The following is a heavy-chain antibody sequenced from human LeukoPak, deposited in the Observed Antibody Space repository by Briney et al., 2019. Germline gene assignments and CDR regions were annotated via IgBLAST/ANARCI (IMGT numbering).Heavy chain of an antibody. CDR1: GDSVSSGTYY. Sequence: SETLSLTCTVSGDSVSSGTYYWSWIRQPPGKGLEWIGFIYYGGSTNYTPSLKSRVTISVDTSKNQVSLNLSSVTPADTAVYFCARVSIAVAGFDYWGQGTLVTVSS. CDR3: ARVSIAVAGFDY. CDR2: IYYGGST. D-gene: IGHD6-19*01. V-gene: IGHV4-61*01. J-gene: IGHJ4*02.